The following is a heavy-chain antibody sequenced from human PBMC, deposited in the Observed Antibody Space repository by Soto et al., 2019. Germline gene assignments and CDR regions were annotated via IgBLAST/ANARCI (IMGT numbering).Heavy chain of an antibody. CDR2: INSDGSST. V-gene: IGHV3-74*01. J-gene: IGHJ6*02. CDR3: ARDEWIDRGMDV. Sequence: EVQLVESGGGLVQPGGSLRLSCAASGFTFSSYWMHWVRQAPGKGLVWVSRINSDGSSTSYADSVKGRFTISRDNAKNTLYLQMTSLRAADTDVYYCARDEWIDRGMDVWGQGTTVTVSS. CDR1: GFTFSSYW. D-gene: IGHD3-22*01.